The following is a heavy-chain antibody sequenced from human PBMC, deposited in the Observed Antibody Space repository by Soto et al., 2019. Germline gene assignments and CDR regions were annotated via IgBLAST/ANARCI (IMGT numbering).Heavy chain of an antibody. CDR1: GGTFSSYA. V-gene: IGHV1-69*13. D-gene: IGHD6-19*01. CDR2: IIPIFGTA. Sequence: SVKVSCKASGGTFSSYAISWVRQAPGQGLEWMGGIIPIFGTANYAQKFQGRVTITADESTSTAYMELSSLRSEDTAVYYCARNNRRIAVAQTHQEYFQHWGQGTLVTVSS. J-gene: IGHJ1*01. CDR3: ARNNRRIAVAQTHQEYFQH.